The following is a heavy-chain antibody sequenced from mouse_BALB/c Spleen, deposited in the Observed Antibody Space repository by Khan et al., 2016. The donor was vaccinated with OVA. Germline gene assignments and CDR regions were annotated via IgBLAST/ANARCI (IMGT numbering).Heavy chain of an antibody. CDR1: GFTFSSYS. D-gene: IGHD4-1*01. V-gene: IGHV5-6*01. Sequence: EVQLQESGGDLVKPGGSLKLSCAASGFTFSSYSMSWVRQTPDKRLEWVATISSGGDYTYYPDSVKGRFTISRDNAKNTLYLQMSSLKSKDTAMCYGASHLTGSFAYWGQGTLVTVSA. CDR3: ASHLTGSFAY. CDR2: ISSGGDYT. J-gene: IGHJ3*01.